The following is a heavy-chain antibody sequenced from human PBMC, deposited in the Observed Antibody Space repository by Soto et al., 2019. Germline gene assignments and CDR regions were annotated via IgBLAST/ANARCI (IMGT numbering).Heavy chain of an antibody. V-gene: IGHV3-30-3*01. J-gene: IGHJ5*02. CDR3: ARDRYYDSSGYNWFDP. Sequence: PGGSLRLSCAASGFTFSSSAMHWVRQAPGKGLEWVAVISYDGSNKYYADSVKGRFTISRDNSKNTLYLQMNSLRAEDTAVYYCARDRYYDSSGYNWFDPWGQGTLVTVSS. CDR1: GFTFSSSA. CDR2: ISYDGSNK. D-gene: IGHD3-22*01.